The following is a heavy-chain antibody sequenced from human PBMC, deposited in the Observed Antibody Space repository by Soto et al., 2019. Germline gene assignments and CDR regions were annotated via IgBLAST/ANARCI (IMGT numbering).Heavy chain of an antibody. D-gene: IGHD1-7*01. CDR3: ARERTRSGTGTTGGD. Sequence: ASVKVSCKASGYTFTGYYMHWVRQAPGQGLEWMGWINPNSGGTNYAQKFQGRVTMTRDTSISTAYMELSRLRSDDTAVYYCARERTRSGTGTTGGDWGQGTLVTVSS. CDR1: GYTFTGYY. V-gene: IGHV1-2*02. J-gene: IGHJ4*02. CDR2: INPNSGGT.